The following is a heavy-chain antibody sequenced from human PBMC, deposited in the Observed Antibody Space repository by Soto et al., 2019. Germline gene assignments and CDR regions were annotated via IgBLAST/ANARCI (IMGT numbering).Heavy chain of an antibody. Sequence: VGSLSLSCAASGFNFSSYGMHWVRPVPGKGLEWVAVIWYDGSNKYYADSVKGRFTISRDNSKNTLYLQMNSLRAEDTAVYYCAGDRSRYYYDSSGYPPGYWGQGTLVTVSS. D-gene: IGHD3-22*01. CDR2: IWYDGSNK. CDR3: AGDRSRYYYDSSGYPPGY. J-gene: IGHJ4*02. CDR1: GFNFSSYG. V-gene: IGHV3-33*01.